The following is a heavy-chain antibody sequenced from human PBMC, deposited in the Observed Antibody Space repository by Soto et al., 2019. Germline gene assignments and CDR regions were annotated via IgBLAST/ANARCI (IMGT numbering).Heavy chain of an antibody. Sequence: EVQLLESGGGLVQPGGSLRLSCAASGFTFSEYAMTWVRQAPGKGLEWVSVIGGAGSTKYYANAEGGRFTFSSDDSKNTLYLRMDSLRVEDTAVYYGAKDFVSRNGVYDPFDLWGPGTMVTVSS. J-gene: IGHJ3*01. V-gene: IGHV3-23*01. CDR1: GFTFSEYA. D-gene: IGHD2-8*01. CDR3: AKDFVSRNGVYDPFDL. CDR2: IGGAGSTK.